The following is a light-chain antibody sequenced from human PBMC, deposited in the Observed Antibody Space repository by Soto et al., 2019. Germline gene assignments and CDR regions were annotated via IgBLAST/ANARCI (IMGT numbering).Light chain of an antibody. Sequence: IQLTQSPSSLSASVGDRVTITCRASQGISSYLAWYQQKPGKPPKRLIYAASILQSGVPSRFSGSGSGTEFTLTISSLQPEDFATYYCLQHISYPWTFGQGTKVDIK. CDR2: AAS. CDR3: LQHISYPWT. J-gene: IGKJ1*01. V-gene: IGKV1-9*01. CDR1: QGISSY.